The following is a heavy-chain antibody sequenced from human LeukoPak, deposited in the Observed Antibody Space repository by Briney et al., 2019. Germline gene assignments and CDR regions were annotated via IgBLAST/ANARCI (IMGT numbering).Heavy chain of an antibody. J-gene: IGHJ4*02. Sequence: ASVKVSCKASGYTFTSYGISWVRQAPGQGLEWMGWISAYNGNTNYVQKLQGRVTMTTDTSTSTAYMELRSLRSDDTAVYYCATMLPDAYGDYNYFDYWGQGTLVTVSS. D-gene: IGHD4-17*01. CDR3: ATMLPDAYGDYNYFDY. CDR2: ISAYNGNT. CDR1: GYTFTSYG. V-gene: IGHV1-18*01.